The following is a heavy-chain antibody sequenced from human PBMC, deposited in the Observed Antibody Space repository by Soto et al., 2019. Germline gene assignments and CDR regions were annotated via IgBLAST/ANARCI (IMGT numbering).Heavy chain of an antibody. CDR2: IYPGDSDT. D-gene: IGHD2-2*01. CDR3: ARHLGYCSTTSCYGAFEI. V-gene: IGHV5-51*01. CDR1: GYTFTNYW. Sequence: GESLKISCKGAGYTFTNYWIGWVRQMPGKGLGWMGIIYPGDSDTRYSPSFQGQVTISADKSTSTAYLQWSSLKASDTAMYYCARHLGYCSTTSCYGAFEIWGQGTMVTVSS. J-gene: IGHJ3*02.